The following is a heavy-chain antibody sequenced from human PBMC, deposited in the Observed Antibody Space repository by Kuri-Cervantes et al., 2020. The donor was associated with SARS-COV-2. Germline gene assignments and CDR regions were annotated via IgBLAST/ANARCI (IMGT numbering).Heavy chain of an antibody. Sequence: GGSLRLSCAASGFTFSSYGMHWVRQAPGKGLEWVAFIRYDGSNKYYADSVKGRFTISRDNSKNTLYLQMNSLRAEDTAVYYCAREMGFIVDFWSGYKDYWGQGTLVTVSS. CDR2: IRYDGSNK. CDR1: GFTFSSYG. J-gene: IGHJ4*02. D-gene: IGHD3-3*01. CDR3: AREMGFIVDFWSGYKDY. V-gene: IGHV3-30*02.